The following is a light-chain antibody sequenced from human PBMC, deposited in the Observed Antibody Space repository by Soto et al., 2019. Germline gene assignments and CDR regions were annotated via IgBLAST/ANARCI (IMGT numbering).Light chain of an antibody. V-gene: IGLV2-14*01. J-gene: IGLJ2*01. CDR2: DVS. CDR3: SSYTSSLTLWV. Sequence: QSALTQPASVSGAPGQSITISCSGTSSNVGGYNDVSWYQQHPGKAPKLMIYDVSNRPSGVSNRFSGSKSGNTASLTISGLQAEDEADYYCSSYTSSLTLWVFGGGTKLTVL. CDR1: SSNVGGYND.